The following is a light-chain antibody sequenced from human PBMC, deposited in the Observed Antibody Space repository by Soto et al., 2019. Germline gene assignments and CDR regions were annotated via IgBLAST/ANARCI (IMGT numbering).Light chain of an antibody. V-gene: IGKV1-5*01. Sequence: DIQMTQSPSTLSASVGDRVTITCRASQTIHKWLAWYQQKPGKAPKLLIFDVSSLGSGVPSRFSGSGSGTEFALTISSLQPDDFAIYYCQQYNDYLRLTFGGGTRVEIK. CDR3: QQYNDYLRLT. J-gene: IGKJ4*01. CDR1: QTIHKW. CDR2: DVS.